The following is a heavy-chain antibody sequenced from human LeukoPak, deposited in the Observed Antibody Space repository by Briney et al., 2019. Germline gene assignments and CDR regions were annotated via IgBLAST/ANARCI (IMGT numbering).Heavy chain of an antibody. Sequence: GGSLRLSCEASGFTFTRYTMHWVRQAPGKGLEWVAVVLYDGSKKYYADSVRGRFTLSRDNTENTLSLLMNALRGDDTAVYYCVRDNYGGILDLWGQGTLATVSS. CDR2: VLYDGSKK. J-gene: IGHJ4*02. CDR3: VRDNYGGILDL. D-gene: IGHD2-21*01. V-gene: IGHV3-30*04. CDR1: GFTFTRYT.